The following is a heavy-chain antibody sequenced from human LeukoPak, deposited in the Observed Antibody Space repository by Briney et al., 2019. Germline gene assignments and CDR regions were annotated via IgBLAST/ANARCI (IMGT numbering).Heavy chain of an antibody. J-gene: IGHJ3*02. CDR2: IYYSGST. CDR1: GGSISSYY. V-gene: IGHV4-59*01. Sequence: SETLSLTCTVSGGSISSYYWSWIRQPPGKGLEWIGYIYYSGSTNYNPSLKSRVTISVDTSKNQFSLKLSSVTAADTAVYYCARVLGAYSKGGAFDIWGQGTVVTVSS. D-gene: IGHD4-11*01. CDR3: ARVLGAYSKGGAFDI.